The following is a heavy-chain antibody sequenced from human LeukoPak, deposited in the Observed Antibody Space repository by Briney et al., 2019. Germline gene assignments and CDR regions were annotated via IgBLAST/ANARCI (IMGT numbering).Heavy chain of an antibody. Sequence: GGSLRLSCAASGFTFSSYAMSWVRQGPGKGLEWVSAISGSGGSTYYADSVKGRFTISRDNSKNTLYLQMNSLRAEDTAVYYCAQGGQWLRSYYFDYWGQGTLVTVSS. V-gene: IGHV3-23*01. J-gene: IGHJ4*02. D-gene: IGHD5-12*01. CDR1: GFTFSSYA. CDR2: ISGSGGST. CDR3: AQGGQWLRSYYFDY.